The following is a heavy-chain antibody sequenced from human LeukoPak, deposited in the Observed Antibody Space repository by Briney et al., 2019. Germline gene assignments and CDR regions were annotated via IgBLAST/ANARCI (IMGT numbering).Heavy chain of an antibody. V-gene: IGHV3-7*01. CDR2: IKQDGTDK. D-gene: IGHD3-10*01. Sequence: GGSLRLSCAASGFTFSSYSMNWVRQAPGKGLEWVANIKQDGTDKYYVDSVKGRFTISRDNAENSLYLQMNILGAEDTAIYYCARITLFRGAPSYYFDYWGQGTQVTVSS. CDR3: ARITLFRGAPSYYFDY. CDR1: GFTFSSYS. J-gene: IGHJ4*02.